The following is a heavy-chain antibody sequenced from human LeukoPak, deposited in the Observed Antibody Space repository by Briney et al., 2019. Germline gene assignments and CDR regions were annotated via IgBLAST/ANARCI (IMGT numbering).Heavy chain of an antibody. D-gene: IGHD3-10*01. Sequence: PGGSLRLSCVASGFTFDDYGIGWVRQAPGKGLEWVSGINWNGGSTDYADSVKGRFTISRDNAKNSVYLQVSSLRVEDTALYHCVLTSGSGSYRGYLNYWGQGTLVTVSS. CDR1: GFTFDDYG. CDR3: VLTSGSGSYRGYLNY. CDR2: INWNGGST. J-gene: IGHJ4*02. V-gene: IGHV3-20*01.